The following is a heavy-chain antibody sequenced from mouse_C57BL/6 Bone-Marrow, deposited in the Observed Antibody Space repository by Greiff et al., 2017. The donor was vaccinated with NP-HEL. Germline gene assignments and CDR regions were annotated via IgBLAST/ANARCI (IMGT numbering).Heavy chain of an antibody. CDR2: INSDGGST. J-gene: IGHJ3*01. CDR3: DKQVSSFAY. D-gene: IGHD2-1*01. V-gene: IGHV5-2*01. CDR1: EYEFPSHD. Sequence: EVQGVESGGGLVQPGESLKLSCESNEYEFPSHDMSWVRKTPEKRLELVAAINSDGGSTYYTDTMEGRFIITRDNTKKTLYLQMSSLGYCDTALYDCDKQVSSFAYWGQGTLVTVSA.